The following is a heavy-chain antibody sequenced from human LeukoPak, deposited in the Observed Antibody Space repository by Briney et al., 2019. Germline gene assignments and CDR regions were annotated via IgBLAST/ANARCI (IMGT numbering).Heavy chain of an antibody. J-gene: IGHJ6*02. V-gene: IGHV4-34*01. D-gene: IGHD6-13*01. CDR2: INHSGST. CDR3: ARVPRVAAAGTVRYGMDV. Sequence: KSSETLSLTCAVYGGSFSGYYWSWIRQPPGKELEWIGEINHSGSTNYNPSLKSRVTISVDTSKNQFSLKLSSVTAADTAVYYCARVPRVAAAGTVRYGMDVWGQGTTVTVSS. CDR1: GGSFSGYY.